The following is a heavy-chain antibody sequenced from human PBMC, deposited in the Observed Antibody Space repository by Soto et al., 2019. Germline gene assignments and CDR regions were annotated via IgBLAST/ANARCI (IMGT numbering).Heavy chain of an antibody. CDR3: ARAYYDFWSGPGLDAFDI. D-gene: IGHD3-3*01. CDR1: GGSISSYY. CDR2: IYYSGST. V-gene: IGHV4-59*01. Sequence: SETLSLTCTVSGGSISSYYWSWIRQPPGKGLEWIGYIYYSGSTNYNPSLKSRVTISVDTSKNQFSLKLSSVTAADTAVYYCARAYYDFWSGPGLDAFDIWGQGTMVTVSS. J-gene: IGHJ3*02.